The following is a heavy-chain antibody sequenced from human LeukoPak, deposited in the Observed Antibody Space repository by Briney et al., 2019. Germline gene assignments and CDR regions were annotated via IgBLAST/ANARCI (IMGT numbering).Heavy chain of an antibody. D-gene: IGHD6-13*01. CDR2: VTSDATKK. J-gene: IGHJ1*01. CDR3: AKVQDGSSWYEYFQH. V-gene: IGHV3-30*09. Sequence: GGSLRLSCAAYGFTFSSYAIHWVRQAPDKGLQWVAVVTSDATKKYYSDSVRSRFAISRDNSKNTVYLEMNSLSGEDTAIYYCAKVQDGSSWYEYFQHWGQGTLVTVSS. CDR1: GFTFSSYA.